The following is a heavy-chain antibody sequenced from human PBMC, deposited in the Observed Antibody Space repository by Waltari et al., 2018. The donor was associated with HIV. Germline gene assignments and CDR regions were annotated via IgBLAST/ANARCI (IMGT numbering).Heavy chain of an antibody. CDR1: RFTFDDYA. CDR2: ISWNSGSI. CDR3: AKESMAGLYYYYGMDV. J-gene: IGHJ6*02. D-gene: IGHD6-19*01. Sequence: EVHLLESGGGLVQPGRSLRLSCAASRFTFDDYAMHWVRQAPGKGLEWVSGISWNSGSIGYADSVKGRFTISRDNAKNSLYLQMNSLRDEDTALYYCAKESMAGLYYYYGMDVWGQGTTVTVSS. V-gene: IGHV3-9*01.